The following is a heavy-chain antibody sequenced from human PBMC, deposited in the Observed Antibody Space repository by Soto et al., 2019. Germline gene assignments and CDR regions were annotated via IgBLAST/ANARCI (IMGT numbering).Heavy chain of an antibody. D-gene: IGHD3-10*01. CDR2: ISSSSTNI. Sequence: PGGSLRLSCAASGFTFHTYSMNWVRQAPGKGLEWVSYISSSSTNIYYADSVKGRFTVSRDNAKNSLYLQMDSLRAEDTAVYYCVTWFPRPNWGQGTLVTVSS. J-gene: IGHJ4*02. CDR3: VTWFPRPN. CDR1: GFTFHTYS. V-gene: IGHV3-48*01.